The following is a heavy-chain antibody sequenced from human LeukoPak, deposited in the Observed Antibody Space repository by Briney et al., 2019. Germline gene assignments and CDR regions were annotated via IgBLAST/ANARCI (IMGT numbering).Heavy chain of an antibody. CDR1: GGTFSSYA. CDR3: ARGAHSYGYSGYFDY. D-gene: IGHD5-18*01. J-gene: IGHJ4*02. V-gene: IGHV1-69*04. CDR2: IIPILGIA. Sequence: SVKVSCKASGGTFSSYAISWVRQAPGQGLEWMGRIIPILGIANYAQKFQGRVTITADKSTSTAYMEPSSLRSEDTAVYYCARGAHSYGYSGYFDYWGQGTLVTVSS.